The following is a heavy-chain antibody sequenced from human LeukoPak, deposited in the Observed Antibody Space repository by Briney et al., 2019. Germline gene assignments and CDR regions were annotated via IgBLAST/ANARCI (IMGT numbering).Heavy chain of an antibody. CDR2: VHSSGDI. D-gene: IGHD3-16*01. V-gene: IGHV4-61*02. CDR1: GVSITSGSYY. J-gene: IGHJ4*02. CDR3: ARGASPKDAVFFDY. Sequence: AQTLSLTCSVSGVSITSGSYYWGWIRQSAGKGLEWIVRVHSSGDIYHNAAFRSRAAVSGDASKTQFSLQLNSVTAADTAVYYCARGASPKDAVFFDYWGQGALITVSS.